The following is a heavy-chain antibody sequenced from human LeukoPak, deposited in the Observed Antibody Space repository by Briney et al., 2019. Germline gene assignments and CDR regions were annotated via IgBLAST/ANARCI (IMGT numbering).Heavy chain of an antibody. Sequence: GESLKISCKGSGYSFTNFWVGWVRQMPGKGLEWMGIIYPGDSDTRYSPSFQGQVTISADKSISTAYLQWGSLKASDTAMYYCARPGYSSPLDYWGQGTLVTVSS. CDR2: IYPGDSDT. CDR1: GYSFTNFW. CDR3: ARPGYSSPLDY. V-gene: IGHV5-51*01. D-gene: IGHD6-13*01. J-gene: IGHJ4*02.